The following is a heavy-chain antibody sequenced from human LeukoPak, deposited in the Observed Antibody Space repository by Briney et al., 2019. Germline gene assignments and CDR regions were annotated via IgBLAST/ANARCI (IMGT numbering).Heavy chain of an antibody. D-gene: IGHD5-18*01. V-gene: IGHV1-69*04. CDR1: GGTFSSYA. CDR2: IIPILGIA. J-gene: IGHJ6*02. Sequence: ASVKVSCKASGGTFSSYAISWVRQAPGQGLEWMGRIIPILGIANYAQKFQGRVTITADKSTSTAYMELSSLRSEYTAVYYCARRSNTAMGPRDYYGMDVWGQGTTVTVSS. CDR3: ARRSNTAMGPRDYYGMDV.